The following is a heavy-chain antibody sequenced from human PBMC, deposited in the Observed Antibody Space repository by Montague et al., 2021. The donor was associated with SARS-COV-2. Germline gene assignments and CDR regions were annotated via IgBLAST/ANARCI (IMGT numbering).Heavy chain of an antibody. D-gene: IGHD3-10*01. CDR3: ARSGAVPMD. CDR1: GGSISSYF. CDR2: FYHSGGT. J-gene: IGHJ4*02. Sequence: SETLSLTCNVSGGSISSYFWSWIRQSPGKGLEWIGYFYHSGGTKYNPSLKSRVTISGDTSKNQFSLKLSSVTTADTAVYYCARSGAVPMDWGQGTLVTVSP. V-gene: IGHV4-59*13.